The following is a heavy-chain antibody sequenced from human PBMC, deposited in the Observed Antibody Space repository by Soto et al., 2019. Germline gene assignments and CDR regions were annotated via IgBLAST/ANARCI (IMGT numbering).Heavy chain of an antibody. CDR1: GFTFSSYG. CDR2: ISYDGSNK. V-gene: IGHV3-30*18. D-gene: IGHD3-10*01. J-gene: IGHJ4*02. CDR3: EKERPTGKDYFTY. Sequence: QVQLVESGGGVVQPGRSLRLSCAASGFTFSSYGMHWVRQAPGKGLEWVAVISYDGSNKYYADSVKGRFTISRDNSKNTLYLQMNSMRAEDTAVYYCEKERPTGKDYFTYWRPGTLVTVSS.